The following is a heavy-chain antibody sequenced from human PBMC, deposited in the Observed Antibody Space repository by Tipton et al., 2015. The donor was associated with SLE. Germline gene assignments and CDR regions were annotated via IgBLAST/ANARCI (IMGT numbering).Heavy chain of an antibody. V-gene: IGHV4-34*01. CDR1: GGSLSGYY. Sequence: TLSLTCAVYGGSLSGYYWSWIRQPPGKGLEWIGEINHSGGTNYNPSLESRVIISVDTSKNQFSLKLSSVTAADTAVYFCARAPGLDRDYSYYYYMDVWGKGTTVTVSS. CDR3: ARAPGLDRDYSYYYYMDV. D-gene: IGHD3/OR15-3a*01. CDR2: INHSGGT. J-gene: IGHJ6*03.